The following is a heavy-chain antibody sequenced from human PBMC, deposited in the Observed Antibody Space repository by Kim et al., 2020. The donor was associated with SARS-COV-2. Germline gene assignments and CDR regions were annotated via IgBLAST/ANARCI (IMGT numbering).Heavy chain of an antibody. CDR2: IYYGGST. CDR3: AREPLGGDSSGWFDP. CDR1: GGSISSSSYY. V-gene: IGHV4-39*02. J-gene: IGHJ5*02. D-gene: IGHD2-21*02. Sequence: SETLSLTCSVSGGSISSSSYYWGWIRQPPRKGLEWIGSIYYGGSTYYSPSLKSRVTMSVDMSKNQFSLKLSSVAAADTAVYYCAREPLGGDSSGWFDPWGQGTQVTVSS.